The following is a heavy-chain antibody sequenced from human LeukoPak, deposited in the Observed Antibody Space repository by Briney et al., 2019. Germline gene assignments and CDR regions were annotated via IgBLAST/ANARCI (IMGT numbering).Heavy chain of an antibody. CDR3: ARIGLGRDAYNSFDY. Sequence: PGGSLRLSCAASGFTFSNYDMTWVRQAPGKGLEWVSSISATTIYRFSAGSVRGRFTISRDNVENSLYLQMNDLRCEDTAVYYCARIGLGRDAYNSFDYWGQGTLAIVSS. V-gene: IGHV3-21*01. CDR1: GFTFSNYD. D-gene: IGHD5-24*01. J-gene: IGHJ4*02. CDR2: ISATTIYR.